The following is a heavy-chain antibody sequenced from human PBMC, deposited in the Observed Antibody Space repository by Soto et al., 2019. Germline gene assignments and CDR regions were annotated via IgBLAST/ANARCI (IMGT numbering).Heavy chain of an antibody. CDR2: VYHTGTT. V-gene: IGHV4-39*01. CDR3: ARHIDTMVRGVLSKRQYFGMDV. J-gene: IGHJ6*02. D-gene: IGHD3-10*01. Sequence: ETLYHTCTVSIVSITRTVYYWRWIRQPPGQGLEWIGSVYHTGTTYQNPALKSRGTISVETATEQCSPSLSSVTAAAPAVYFCARHIDTMVRGVLSKRQYFGMDVWGQGTTVTVSS. CDR1: IVSITRTVYY.